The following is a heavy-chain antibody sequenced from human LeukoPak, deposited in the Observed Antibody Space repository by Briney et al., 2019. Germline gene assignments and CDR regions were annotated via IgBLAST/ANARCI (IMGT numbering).Heavy chain of an antibody. Sequence: GGSLRLSCAASGFTFSSYSMNWVRQAPGKGLEWVSYISSSSSTIYYADSVKGRFTISRDNAKNSLYLQMNSLRAEDTAVYYCARDWVSDMDNWFDPWGQGTLVTVSS. J-gene: IGHJ5*02. V-gene: IGHV3-48*04. CDR1: GFTFSSYS. CDR2: ISSSSSTI. CDR3: ARDWVSDMDNWFDP. D-gene: IGHD2-8*01.